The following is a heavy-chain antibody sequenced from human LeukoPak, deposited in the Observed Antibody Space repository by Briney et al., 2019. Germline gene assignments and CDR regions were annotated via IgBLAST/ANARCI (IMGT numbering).Heavy chain of an antibody. CDR1: GGTFSIYA. CDR2: IIPIFGTA. CDR3: ARTGTYDAFDI. J-gene: IGHJ3*02. Sequence: GASVKVSCKASGGTFSIYAISWVRQAPGQGREWMGGIIPIFGTANYAQKFQGRVTITADKSTSTAYMELSSLRSEDTAVYYCARTGTYDAFDIWGQGTMVTVSS. D-gene: IGHD1/OR15-1a*01. V-gene: IGHV1-69*06.